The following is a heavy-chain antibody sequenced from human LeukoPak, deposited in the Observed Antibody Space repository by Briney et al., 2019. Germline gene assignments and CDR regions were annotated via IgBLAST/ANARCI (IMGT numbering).Heavy chain of an antibody. V-gene: IGHV3-48*03. J-gene: IGHJ4*02. CDR3: ARRAIAEGFDY. CDR1: GFSSYE. D-gene: IGHD6-13*01. Sequence: GGSLRLSCAVSGFSSYEMNWVRQAPGKGLEWVSYISGSGRTIYYADSVKGRFTISRDSAKNSLYLQMNSLRVEDTAVYYCARRAIAEGFDYWGQGTLVTVSS. CDR2: ISGSGRTI.